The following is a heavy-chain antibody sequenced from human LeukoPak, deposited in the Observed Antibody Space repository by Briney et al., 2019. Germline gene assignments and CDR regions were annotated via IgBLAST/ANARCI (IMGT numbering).Heavy chain of an antibody. D-gene: IGHD3-3*01. Sequence: SVKVSCKASGGTFSSYAISWVRQAPGQGLEWMGGIIPIFGTANYAQKFQGRVAITADESTSTAYMELSSLRSEDTAVYYCAREGRTYYDFWSGQYFDYWGQGTLVTVSS. CDR2: IIPIFGTA. CDR3: AREGRTYYDFWSGQYFDY. V-gene: IGHV1-69*13. CDR1: GGTFSSYA. J-gene: IGHJ4*02.